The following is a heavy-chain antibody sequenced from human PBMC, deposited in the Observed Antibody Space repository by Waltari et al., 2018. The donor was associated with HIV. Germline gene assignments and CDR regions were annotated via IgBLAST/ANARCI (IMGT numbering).Heavy chain of an antibody. V-gene: IGHV3-48*01. D-gene: IGHD5-12*01. CDR1: GFTFTSYS. CDR2: ISSSGTI. Sequence: EVQLVESGGGLVQPGGSRRLSCAASGFTFTSYSMHWVRQAPGKGLEWVSYISSSGTIYYADSVKGRFTISRDNAKNSLYLQMNSLRAEDTAVYYCAASGYDANFDYWGQGTLVTVSS. J-gene: IGHJ4*02. CDR3: AASGYDANFDY.